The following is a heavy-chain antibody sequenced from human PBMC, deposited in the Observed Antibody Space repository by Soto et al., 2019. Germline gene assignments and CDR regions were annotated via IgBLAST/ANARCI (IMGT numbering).Heavy chain of an antibody. Sequence: QAQLVQSGAEVKEPGASVKVSCKASGYSFTTSGITWVRQAPGQGLEWMGWISTYNGNTNYAQKLQDRVTLTTDTSTSTAYMDLRSQNSDGTAVYYCARRLYGDYDYWGQGTLVTVSS. D-gene: IGHD4-17*01. CDR1: GYSFTTSG. J-gene: IGHJ4*02. CDR2: ISTYNGNT. V-gene: IGHV1-18*01. CDR3: ARRLYGDYDY.